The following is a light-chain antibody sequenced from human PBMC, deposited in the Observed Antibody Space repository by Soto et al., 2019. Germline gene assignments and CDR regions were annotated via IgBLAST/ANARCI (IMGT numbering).Light chain of an antibody. V-gene: IGLV2-14*01. Sequence: QYALTQPASVSGSPGQSITISCTGTSSDVGGYNYVSWYQQHPGKAPKLMIYDVSNRPSGVSNRFSGSKSGNTASLTISGLQAEDEADYYCSSYTRSSTLEVFGTGTKLTVL. CDR1: SSDVGGYNY. CDR2: DVS. CDR3: SSYTRSSTLEV. J-gene: IGLJ1*01.